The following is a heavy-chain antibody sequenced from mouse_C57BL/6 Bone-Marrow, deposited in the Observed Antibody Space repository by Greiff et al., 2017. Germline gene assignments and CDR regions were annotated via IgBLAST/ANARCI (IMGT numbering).Heavy chain of an antibody. CDR2: IYPRSGNT. V-gene: IGHV1-81*01. CDR3: ARLTVVATDWYFDV. J-gene: IGHJ1*03. D-gene: IGHD1-1*01. CDR1: GYTFTSYG. Sequence: VQLQESGAELARPGASVKLSCTASGYTFTSYGIRWVKQRTGQGLEWIGEIYPRSGNTYYNEKFKGKATLTADKSSSTAYMELRSLTSEDSAVYFCARLTVVATDWYFDVWGTGTTVTVSS.